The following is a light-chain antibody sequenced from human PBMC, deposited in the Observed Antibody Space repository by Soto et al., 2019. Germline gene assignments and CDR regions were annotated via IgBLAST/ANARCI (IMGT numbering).Light chain of an antibody. CDR3: QQSYTTPYT. CDR2: GAS. V-gene: IGKV3-20*01. Sequence: ETVLTQSPGTLSLSPGERATLSCRASQSVKNDYLAWYQQRPGLAPRLLIFGASGRATGIPDRFSGSGSGTDFTLTISRLEPEDFATYSCQQSYTTPYTFGQGSKLEIK. J-gene: IGKJ2*01. CDR1: QSVKNDY.